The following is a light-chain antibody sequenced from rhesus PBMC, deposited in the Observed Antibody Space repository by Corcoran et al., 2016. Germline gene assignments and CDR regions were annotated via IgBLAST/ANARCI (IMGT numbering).Light chain of an antibody. V-gene: IGKV1-74*01. J-gene: IGKJ2*01. CDR2: KAS. Sequence: DIQMTQSPSSLSASVGDRVTVTCRASQGINKELSWYQQKPGKAPKLLIYKASTLQSGVPSRFSGSGSGTDYTFTSSSLQPEDVATYYCQHGYGTPYSFGQGTKVEIK. CDR1: QGINKE. CDR3: QHGYGTPYS.